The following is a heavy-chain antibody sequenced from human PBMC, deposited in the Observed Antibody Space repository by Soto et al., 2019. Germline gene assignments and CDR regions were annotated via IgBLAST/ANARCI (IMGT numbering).Heavy chain of an antibody. Sequence: PGGSLRLSCSASGFTFSSYAMHWVRQAQGKGLEYVSAISSNGGSTYYADSVKGRFTISRDNSKNTLYLQMSSLRAEDTAVYYCKGYDFWSGPRDYYYYGMDVWGQGTTVTVSS. V-gene: IGHV3-64D*06. J-gene: IGHJ6*02. CDR3: KGYDFWSGPRDYYYYGMDV. D-gene: IGHD3-3*01. CDR1: GFTFSSYA. CDR2: ISSNGGST.